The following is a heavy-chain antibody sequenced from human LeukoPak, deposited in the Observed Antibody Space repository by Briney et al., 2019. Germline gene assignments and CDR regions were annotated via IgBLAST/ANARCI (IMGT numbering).Heavy chain of an antibody. J-gene: IGHJ4*02. CDR2: ISYDGSNK. CDR1: GFTFSSYG. Sequence: GGSLRPSCAASGFTFSSYGMHWVRQAPGKGLEWVAVISYDGSNKYYADSVKGRFTISRDNSKNTLYLQMNSLRAEDTAVYYCAKDSAANYYDSSGYDYWGQGTLVTVSS. V-gene: IGHV3-30*18. D-gene: IGHD3-22*01. CDR3: AKDSAANYYDSSGYDY.